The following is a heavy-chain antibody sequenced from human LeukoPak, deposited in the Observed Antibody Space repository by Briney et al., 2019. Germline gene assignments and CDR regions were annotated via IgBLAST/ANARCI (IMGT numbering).Heavy chain of an antibody. V-gene: IGHV3-48*01. J-gene: IGHJ4*02. CDR3: ARSTQTYYYGSGGFDY. Sequence: GGSLRLSCAASGFTVSSNYMSWVRQAPGKGLEWVSYISSSGSTIYYADSVKGRFTISRDNSKNTLYLQMNSLRAEDTAVYYCARSTQTYYYGSGGFDYWGQGTLVTVSS. CDR1: GFTVSSNY. D-gene: IGHD3-10*01. CDR2: ISSSGSTI.